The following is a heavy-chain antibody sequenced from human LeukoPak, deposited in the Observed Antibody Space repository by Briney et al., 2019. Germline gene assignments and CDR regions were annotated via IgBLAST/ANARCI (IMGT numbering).Heavy chain of an antibody. CDR1: GVSFRSTSYY. CDR3: ARGEQLGAFDI. J-gene: IGHJ3*02. V-gene: IGHV4-39*07. Sequence: PSETLSLTCTVSGVSFRSTSYYWGWIRQPPGKGLEWVGSIYYSGSAYYNPSLKSRVTISVDTSKNQFSLKLSSVTAADTAVYYCARGEQLGAFDIWGQGTMVTVSS. CDR2: IYYSGSA. D-gene: IGHD6-13*01.